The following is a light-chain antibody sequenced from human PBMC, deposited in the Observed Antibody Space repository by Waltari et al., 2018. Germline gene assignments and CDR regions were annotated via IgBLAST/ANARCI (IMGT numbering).Light chain of an antibody. CDR2: WAS. CDR3: QQSYTTPLT. V-gene: IGKV4-1*01. J-gene: IGKJ4*01. CDR1: QSLLYRPNNQNY. Sequence: DIVMTQSPESLAVSLGERATINCKSSQSLLYRPNNQNYLTWYQRKPGQPPKLLISWASTRESGVPDRFSGSGSGTDFTLTISSLQADDVAVYYCQQSYTTPLTFGGGTRVEIK.